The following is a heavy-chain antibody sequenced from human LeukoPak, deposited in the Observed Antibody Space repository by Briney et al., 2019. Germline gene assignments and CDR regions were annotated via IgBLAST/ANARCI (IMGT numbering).Heavy chain of an antibody. CDR2: IYYSGST. CDR3: AREIGYYDILTAYSWFDP. V-gene: IGHV4-39*01. CDR1: GGSISSSSYY. Sequence: SETLSLTCTVSGGSISSSSYYWGWIRQPPGTGLEWIGSIYYSGSTYYNPSLKSRVTISVDTSKNQFSLKLSSVTAADTAVYYCAREIGYYDILTAYSWFDPWGQGTLVTVSS. J-gene: IGHJ5*02. D-gene: IGHD3-9*01.